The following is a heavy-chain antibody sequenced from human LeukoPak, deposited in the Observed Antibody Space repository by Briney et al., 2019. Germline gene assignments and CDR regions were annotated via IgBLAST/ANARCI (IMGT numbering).Heavy chain of an antibody. CDR2: IHHSGST. CDR3: ATNGWYCLDH. CDR1: GGSISSDNW. J-gene: IGHJ1*01. Sequence: SETLSLTCAVSGGSISSDNWWSWVRQPPGKGLEWIGEIHHSGSTNYNPSLQSRVTISVDKSNNHFSLRLTSVTAADTAVYYCATNGWYCLDHWGQGALVTVSS. D-gene: IGHD6-19*01. V-gene: IGHV4-4*02.